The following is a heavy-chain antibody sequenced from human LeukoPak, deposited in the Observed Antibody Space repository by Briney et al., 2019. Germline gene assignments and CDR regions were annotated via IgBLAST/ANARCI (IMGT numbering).Heavy chain of an antibody. J-gene: IGHJ4*02. CDR1: GGSISSSNW. D-gene: IGHD3-10*01. CDR2: IYHSGST. CDR3: ARRTQWFGELRTFDY. V-gene: IGHV4-4*02. Sequence: SETLSLTCAVSGGSISSSNWWSWVRQPPGKGLEWIGEIYHSGSTNYNPSLKSRVTISVDKSKNQFSLKLSSVTAADTAVYYCARRTQWFGELRTFDYWGQGTLVTVSS.